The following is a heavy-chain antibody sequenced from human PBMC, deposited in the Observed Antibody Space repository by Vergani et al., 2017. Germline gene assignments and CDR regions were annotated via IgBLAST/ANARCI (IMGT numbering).Heavy chain of an antibody. D-gene: IGHD3-22*01. Sequence: EVQLVQSGAEVKKPGESLKISCKGSGYSFTSYWIGWVRQMPGKSLEWMGIIYPGDSDTRYSPSFQGQVTISADKSISTAYLQWSSLKASDTAMYYCARRSDSSGYYYVGDTSADYWGQGTLVTVSS. CDR3: ARRSDSSGYYYVGDTSADY. CDR1: GYSFTSYW. J-gene: IGHJ4*02. V-gene: IGHV5-51*01. CDR2: IYPGDSDT.